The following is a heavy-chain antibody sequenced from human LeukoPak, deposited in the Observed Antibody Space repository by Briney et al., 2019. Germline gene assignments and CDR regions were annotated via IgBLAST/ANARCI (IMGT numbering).Heavy chain of an antibody. D-gene: IGHD5-24*01. CDR1: GGSISSGGYY. J-gene: IGHJ4*02. V-gene: IGHV4-31*03. CDR3: VRDRELTY. CDR2: IYYSGST. Sequence: SQTLSLTCTVSGGSISSGGYYWSWIRQHPGKGLEWIGYIYYSGSTYYNPSLKSRVTISVDTSKNQFSLRLTSMTAADAAVYYCVRDRELTYWGQGTLVTVSS.